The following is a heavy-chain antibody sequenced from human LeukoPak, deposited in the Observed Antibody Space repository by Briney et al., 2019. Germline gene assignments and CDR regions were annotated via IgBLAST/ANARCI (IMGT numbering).Heavy chain of an antibody. J-gene: IGHJ5*02. V-gene: IGHV1-18*01. D-gene: IGHD3-10*01. CDR3: ARDLSLGLLWFGETYNWFDP. CDR1: GYTFTSYG. CDR2: ISAYNGNT. Sequence: ASVKVSCKASGYTFTSYGISWVRQAPGQGLEWMGWISAYNGNTNYAQKLQGRVTMTTDTSTSTAYMELRSLRSDDTAVYYCARDLSLGLLWFGETYNWFDPWGQGTLVTVSS.